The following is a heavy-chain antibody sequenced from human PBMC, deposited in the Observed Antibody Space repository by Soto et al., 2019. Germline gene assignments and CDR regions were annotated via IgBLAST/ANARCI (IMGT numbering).Heavy chain of an antibody. J-gene: IGHJ4*02. V-gene: IGHV1-69*08. CDR3: ATFYEGDCTTTTCYGDFDY. D-gene: IGHD2-2*01. CDR2: IIPMFGTT. CDR1: GGTFNRYS. Sequence: QVHLVQAGAEVKKPGSSVKVSCRASGGTFNRYSISWVRQAPGQGLEWMGRIIPMFGTTNYAQKFQGRVMITADKSANTAYMEVSGLRSEDTAMDYCATFYEGDCTTTTCYGDFDYWGQGTLVTVSS.